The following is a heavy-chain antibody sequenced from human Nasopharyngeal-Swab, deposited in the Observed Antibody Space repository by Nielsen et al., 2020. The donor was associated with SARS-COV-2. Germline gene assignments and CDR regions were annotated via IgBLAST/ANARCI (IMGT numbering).Heavy chain of an antibody. D-gene: IGHD6-6*01. CDR2: INHSGST. V-gene: IGHV4-34*01. J-gene: IGHJ6*03. CDR3: ARALRGVAARPLGFGYYYYYYMDV. Sequence: RQAPGKGLEWIGEINHSGSTNYNPSLKSRVTISVDTSKNQFSLKLSSVTAADTAVYYCARALRGVAARPLGFGYYYYYYMDVWGKGTTVTVSS.